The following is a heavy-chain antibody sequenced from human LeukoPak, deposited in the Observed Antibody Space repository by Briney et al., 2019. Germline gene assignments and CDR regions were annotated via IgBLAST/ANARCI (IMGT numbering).Heavy chain of an antibody. V-gene: IGHV4-34*01. D-gene: IGHD6-13*01. Sequence: PSETLSLTCAVYGGSFSGYYWSWIRQPPGKGLEWIGEINHSGSTNYNPSLKSRVTISVDTSKNQFSLKLSSVTAADTAVYYCARLSSWYPVYWGQGTLVTVSS. CDR2: INHSGST. J-gene: IGHJ4*02. CDR1: GGSFSGYY. CDR3: ARLSSWYPVY.